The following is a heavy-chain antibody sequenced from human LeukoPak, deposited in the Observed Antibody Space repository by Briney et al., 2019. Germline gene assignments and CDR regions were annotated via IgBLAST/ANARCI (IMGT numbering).Heavy chain of an antibody. CDR2: IKEDGSDK. CDR3: ARDQWRLFDY. Sequence: QPGGSLRPSCAASGFTFSNYWMSWVRQAPGKGLEWVASIKEDGSDKYYVDSVKGRFTISRDSAKNSLFLQMNSLRAEDTAVYYCARDQWRLFDYWGQGTLVTVSS. D-gene: IGHD2-21*02. CDR1: GFTFSNYW. J-gene: IGHJ4*02. V-gene: IGHV3-7*04.